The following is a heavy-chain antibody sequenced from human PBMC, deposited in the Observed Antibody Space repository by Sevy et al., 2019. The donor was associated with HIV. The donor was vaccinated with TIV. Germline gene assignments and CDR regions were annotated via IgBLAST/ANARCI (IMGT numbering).Heavy chain of an antibody. V-gene: IGHV3-30*04. CDR2: ISYDGSNK. CDR3: ARDRIKGYCSGGSCYPHNWFDP. D-gene: IGHD2-15*01. Sequence: GGSLRLSCAASGFTFSSYAMHWVRQAPGKGLEWVAVISYDGSNKYYADSVKGRFTISRDNSKNTLYLQMNSLRAEDTAVYYCARDRIKGYCSGGSCYPHNWFDPWGQRTLVTVSS. CDR1: GFTFSSYA. J-gene: IGHJ5*02.